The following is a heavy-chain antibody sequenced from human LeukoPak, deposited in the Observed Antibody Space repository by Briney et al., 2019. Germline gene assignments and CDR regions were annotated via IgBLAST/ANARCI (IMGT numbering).Heavy chain of an antibody. CDR1: GFTFSSYW. V-gene: IGHV3-74*01. CDR3: ARAGILAYCGGDCSSYYFDY. D-gene: IGHD2-21*01. J-gene: IGHJ4*02. CDR2: INSDGSST. Sequence: GGSLRLSCAASGFTFSSYWMHWVRQAPGKGLVWVSRINSDGSSTSYADSVKGRFTISRDNAKNTLYLQMNSLRAEDTAVYYCARAGILAYCGGDCSSYYFDYWGQGTLVTVSS.